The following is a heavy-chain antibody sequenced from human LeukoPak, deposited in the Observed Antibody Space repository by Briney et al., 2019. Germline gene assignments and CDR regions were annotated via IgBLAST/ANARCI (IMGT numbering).Heavy chain of an antibody. CDR3: AKSGYNRFDY. D-gene: IGHD5-24*01. V-gene: IGHV3-30*04. CDR2: LSYDGSYK. Sequence: GGSLRLSCAASGFTFSNYAMHWVRQAPGMGLEWLAVLSYDGSYKYYSDSVKGRFTISRDNSKNTLYLQMNSLRAEDTAVYYCAKSGYNRFDYWGQGTLVTVSS. J-gene: IGHJ4*02. CDR1: GFTFSNYA.